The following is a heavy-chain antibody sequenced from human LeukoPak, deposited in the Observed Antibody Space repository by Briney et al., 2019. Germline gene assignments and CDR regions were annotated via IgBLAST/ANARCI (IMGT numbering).Heavy chain of an antibody. J-gene: IGHJ4*02. D-gene: IGHD5-12*01. CDR1: GYTFTSYG. CDR2: INTNTGNP. V-gene: IGHV7-4-1*02. CDR3: ARVVATIGGSHFDY. Sequence: ASVKVSCKASGYTFTSYGISWVRQAPGQGLEWMGWINTNTGNPTYAQGFTGRFVFSLDTSVSTAYLQISSLKAEDTAVYYCARVVATIGGSHFDYWGQGTLVTVSS.